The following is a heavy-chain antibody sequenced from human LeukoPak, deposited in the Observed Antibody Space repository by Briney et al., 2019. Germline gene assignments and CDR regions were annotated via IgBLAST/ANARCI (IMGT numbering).Heavy chain of an antibody. Sequence: AASVKVSCKASGYTFTGYYMHWVRQAPGQGLEWMGWINPNNGGTNYAQKFQGRVTMTRDTSISTAYMELSRLRSDDTAVYYCARGVAGVYFYYYMDVWGKGTTVTVSS. CDR1: GYTFTGYY. J-gene: IGHJ6*03. CDR3: ARGVAGVYFYYYMDV. V-gene: IGHV1-2*02. CDR2: INPNNGGT. D-gene: IGHD1-14*01.